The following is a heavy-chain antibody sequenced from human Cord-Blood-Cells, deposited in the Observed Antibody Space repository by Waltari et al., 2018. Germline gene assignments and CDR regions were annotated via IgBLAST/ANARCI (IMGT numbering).Heavy chain of an antibody. V-gene: IGHV3-53*02. D-gene: IGHD6-6*01. CDR1: GFTVSSNY. CDR3: ARASSADDAFDI. CDR2: IYSGGST. Sequence: EVQLVETGGGLIQPGGSLRLSCAASGFTVSSNYMSWVRQAPGKGLGGVSVIYSGGSTYYANSVKGRFTISRDNSKNTLYLQMNSLRAEDTAVYYCARASSADDAFDIWGQGTMVTVSS. J-gene: IGHJ3*02.